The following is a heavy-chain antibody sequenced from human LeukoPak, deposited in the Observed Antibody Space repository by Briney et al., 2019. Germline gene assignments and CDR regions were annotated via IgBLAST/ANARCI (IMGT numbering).Heavy chain of an antibody. CDR1: GGSFSGYY. CDR2: INHSGST. J-gene: IGHJ6*02. Sequence: SETLSLTCAVYGGSFSGYYWSWIRQPPGKGLEWIGEINHSGSTNYNPSLKSRVTISVDTSKNQFSLKLSSVTAADTAVYYCARGWGDYYDSSGYPLYGMDVWGQGTTVTVSS. V-gene: IGHV4-34*01. CDR3: ARGWGDYYDSSGYPLYGMDV. D-gene: IGHD3-22*01.